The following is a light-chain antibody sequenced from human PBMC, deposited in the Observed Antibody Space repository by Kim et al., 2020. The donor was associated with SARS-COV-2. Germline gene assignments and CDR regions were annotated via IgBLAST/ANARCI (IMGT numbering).Light chain of an antibody. CDR3: CSYAGSSTFWV. J-gene: IGLJ3*02. CDR2: EVS. CDR1: SSDVGSYNL. Sequence: SITIACTGTSSDVGSYNLVSWYQQHPGKAPKLMIYEVSKRPSGVSNRFSGSKSGNTASLTISGLQAEDEADYYCCSYAGSSTFWVFGGGTKLTVL. V-gene: IGLV2-23*02.